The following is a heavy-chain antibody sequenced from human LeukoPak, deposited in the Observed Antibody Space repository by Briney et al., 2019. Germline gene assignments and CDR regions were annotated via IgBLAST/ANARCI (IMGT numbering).Heavy chain of an antibody. CDR3: ASRSGTYYRD. CDR1: GGSINSYY. CDR2: IYHSGST. J-gene: IGHJ4*02. D-gene: IGHD1-26*01. Sequence: SETLSLTCTVSGGSINSYYWSWMRQPPGEGLEWIGYIYHSGSTNYNPSLKSRVTISVDTSKNQFSLKLSSVTAADTAVYYCASRSGTYYRDWGQGTLVTVSS. V-gene: IGHV4-59*01.